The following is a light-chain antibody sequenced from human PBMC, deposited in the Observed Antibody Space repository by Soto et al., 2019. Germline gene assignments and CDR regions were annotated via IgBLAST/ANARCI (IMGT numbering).Light chain of an antibody. J-gene: IGKJ4*01. CDR3: QQANSFPLT. Sequence: DIQMTQSPSSVSASVGDRVTITCRASQGISNWLAWYQQKPGKAPKLLIYAASGLQRGVPSRFRGSGFGTDFTLTISSLQPEDFATYYCQQANSFPLTVAGGTKVDIK. V-gene: IGKV1-12*01. CDR1: QGISNW. CDR2: AAS.